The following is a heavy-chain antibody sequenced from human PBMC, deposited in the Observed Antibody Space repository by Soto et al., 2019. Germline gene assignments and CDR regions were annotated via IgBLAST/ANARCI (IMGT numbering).Heavy chain of an antibody. CDR1: GYTFTSYG. D-gene: IGHD4-17*01. J-gene: IGHJ6*02. V-gene: IGHV1-18*01. CDR3: AREYDDYGDLPAYYYYGMDV. CDR2: ISAYNGNT. Sequence: QVQLVQSGAEVKKPGASVKVSCKASGYTFTSYGISWVRQAPGQGLEWMGWISAYNGNTNYAQKLQGRVTMTTDTSTSTAYMELRSLRSDDTAVYYCAREYDDYGDLPAYYYYGMDVWGQGTTVTVSS.